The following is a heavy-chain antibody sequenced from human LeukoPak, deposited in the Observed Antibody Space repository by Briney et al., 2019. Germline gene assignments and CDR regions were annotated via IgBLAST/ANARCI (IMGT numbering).Heavy chain of an antibody. J-gene: IGHJ4*02. D-gene: IGHD4-17*01. CDR1: GFTFSSYA. CDR3: AKGYGDYPYYFDY. CDR2: ISGSGGST. Sequence: GGSLRLSCAASGFTFSSYAMSWVRQAPGKGLEWVSAISGSGGSTYYADSVKGRFAISRDNSKNTPYPQMNSLRAEDTAVYYCAKGYGDYPYYFDYWGQGTLVTVSS. V-gene: IGHV3-23*01.